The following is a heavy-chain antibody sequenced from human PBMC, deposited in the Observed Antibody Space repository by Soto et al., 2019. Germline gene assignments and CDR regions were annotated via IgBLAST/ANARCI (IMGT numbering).Heavy chain of an antibody. J-gene: IGHJ2*01. CDR1: GGSISSSDYY. CDR2: VYYSGTA. CDR3: ARNYGGNSQFFDL. D-gene: IGHD4-17*01. V-gene: IGHV4-39*07. Sequence: PSETLSLTCTVSGGSISSSDYYWGWIRQPPGKGLEWIGSVYYSGTALYNPSLRSRVSMSVGTSKNQFSLKLTSIIPADTAVYFCARNYGGNSQFFDLWGRGTLVTVSS.